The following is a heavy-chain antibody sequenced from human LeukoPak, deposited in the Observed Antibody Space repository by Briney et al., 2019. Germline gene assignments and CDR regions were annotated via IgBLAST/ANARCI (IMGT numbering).Heavy chain of an antibody. V-gene: IGHV1-2*02. J-gene: IGHJ6*02. CDR2: INPNSGGT. Sequence: GASVKVSCKASGYTFTGYYMHWVRQAPGQGLEWMGWINPNSGGTNYAQKFQGRVTMTRDTSISTAYMELSRLRSDDTAVYYCARRLLWFGEPHYYGMDVWGQETTVTVSS. CDR1: GYTFTGYY. CDR3: ARRLLWFGEPHYYGMDV. D-gene: IGHD3-10*01.